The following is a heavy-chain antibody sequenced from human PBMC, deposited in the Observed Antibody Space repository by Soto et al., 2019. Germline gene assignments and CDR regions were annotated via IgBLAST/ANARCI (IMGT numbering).Heavy chain of an antibody. Sequence: GGSLRLSCAASGFTLSSYGMHWVRQAPGKGLEWVAVISYDGSNKYYADSVKGRFTISRDNSKNTLYLQMNSLRAEDTAVYYCAKDKASYSSSSGYYYGTDVWGQATKVTVSS. V-gene: IGHV3-30*18. J-gene: IGHJ6*02. D-gene: IGHD6-6*01. CDR1: GFTLSSYG. CDR3: AKDKASYSSSSGYYYGTDV. CDR2: ISYDGSNK.